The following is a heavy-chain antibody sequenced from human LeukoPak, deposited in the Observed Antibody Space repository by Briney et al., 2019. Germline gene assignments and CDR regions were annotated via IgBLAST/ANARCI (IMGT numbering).Heavy chain of an antibody. CDR1: GFTFSTND. Sequence: GGSLRLSCAASGFTFSTNDMHWVRQAPGKGLEWVAVIWSDGNDKYYADSVKGRFTISRDNSKNTLYLQMNSLRAEDTAVYYCAKPYSSGWYSVVFRPSAIDYWGQGTLVTVSS. V-gene: IGHV3-30*02. J-gene: IGHJ4*02. CDR3: AKPYSSGWYSVVFRPSAIDY. CDR2: IWSDGNDK. D-gene: IGHD6-19*01.